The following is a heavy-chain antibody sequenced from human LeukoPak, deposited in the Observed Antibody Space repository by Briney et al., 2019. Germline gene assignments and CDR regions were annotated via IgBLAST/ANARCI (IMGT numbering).Heavy chain of an antibody. D-gene: IGHD2-15*01. J-gene: IGHJ4*02. V-gene: IGHV3-21*01. CDR3: ARAARGNIVVVVAATLDY. CDR2: ISSSSSYI. Sequence: GGSLRLSCAASGFTFSSYSMNWVRQAPGKGLEWVSSISSSSSYIYYADSVKGRFTISRDNAKNSLYLQMNSLRAEDTAVYYCARAARGNIVVVVAATLDYWGQGTLVTVSS. CDR1: GFTFSSYS.